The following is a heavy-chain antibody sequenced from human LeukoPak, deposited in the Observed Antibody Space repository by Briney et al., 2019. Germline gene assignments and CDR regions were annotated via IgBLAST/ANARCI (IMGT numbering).Heavy chain of an antibody. CDR1: GGSISGYY. Sequence: AETLSLTCIVSGGSISGYYWNWIRQPAGKGLEWIGRIYTNVITNYNPSLKSRVTMSVDTSKNQFSLMLSSVTAADTAVYYCARGRSLYFDYWGQGTLVTVSS. J-gene: IGHJ4*02. V-gene: IGHV4-4*07. CDR2: IYTNVIT. CDR3: ARGRSLYFDY.